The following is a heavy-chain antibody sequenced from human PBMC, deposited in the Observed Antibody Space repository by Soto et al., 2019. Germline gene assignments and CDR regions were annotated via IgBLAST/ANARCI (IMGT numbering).Heavy chain of an antibody. CDR1: GYTFTDYF. CDR3: ARLMHYSHSGGPSHSGFDM. Sequence: ASVKVSCKASGYTFTDYFIHWVRQAPGQGLEWIGWINPYSGGADLSQKFQGRVTMTRDTSISTAYMEVSSLRSDDTAVFYCARLMHYSHSGGPSHSGFDMCGQGTLVTVSS. CDR2: INPYSGGA. V-gene: IGHV1-2*02. J-gene: IGHJ3*02. D-gene: IGHD2-21*01.